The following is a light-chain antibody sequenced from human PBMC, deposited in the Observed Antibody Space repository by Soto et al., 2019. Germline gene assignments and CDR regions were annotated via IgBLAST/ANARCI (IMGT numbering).Light chain of an antibody. CDR2: GAS. CDR1: QSVSSSY. V-gene: IGKV3-20*01. J-gene: IGKJ2*01. CDR3: QQYGSSPPYT. Sequence: EIVLTQSPGTLSLSPGERATLSCRASQSVSSSYLAWYQQKPRQAPRLLIYGASTTDTGIPDRFSGSGSGTDFTPTISRLEPEDFAVYYCQQYGSSPPYTFGQGTKLEIK.